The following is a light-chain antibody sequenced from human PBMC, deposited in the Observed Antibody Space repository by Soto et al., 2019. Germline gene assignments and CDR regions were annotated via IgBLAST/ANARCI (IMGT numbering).Light chain of an antibody. V-gene: IGKV4-1*01. J-gene: IGKJ1*01. CDR2: WAS. Sequence: IVRTQSPDSLAVYLGERATINCKSSQNVFYSSNNKDFLAWYQQKPGQPPKLLIYWASTRESGVPGRFSASGAGTDFTLTISSLQAEDVAVYYCQQYYDTPWTFGQGTKVDIK. CDR3: QQYYDTPWT. CDR1: QNVFYSSNNKDF.